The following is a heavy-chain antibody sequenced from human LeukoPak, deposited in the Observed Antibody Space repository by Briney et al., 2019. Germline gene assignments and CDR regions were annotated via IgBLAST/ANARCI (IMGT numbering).Heavy chain of an antibody. CDR2: INPNSGGT. V-gene: IGHV1-2*02. CDR1: GYTFIAYY. D-gene: IGHD2-21*01. CDR3: ARVEGSGLGYYMDV. Sequence: ASVKVSCKASGYTFIAYYMHWVRQAPGQGLEWMGWINPNSGGTNYAQKFQGRVTMTRDTSISTAYMELSRLRSDDTAVYYCARVEGSGLGYYMDVWGKGTTVTVSS. J-gene: IGHJ6*03.